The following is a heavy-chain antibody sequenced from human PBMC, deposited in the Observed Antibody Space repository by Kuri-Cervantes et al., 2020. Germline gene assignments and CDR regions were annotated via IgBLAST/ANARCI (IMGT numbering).Heavy chain of an antibody. CDR3: ARLGRAFDY. CDR2: INRSGRT. Sequence: SQTLSLTCAAYGGSFSNYYWSWIRQPPGKGLEWIGEINRSGRTNYNPSLKSRVTISVDTSKNQFSLKLSSVTAADTAVYYCARLGRAFDYWGQGTLVTVSS. V-gene: IGHV4-34*01. J-gene: IGHJ4*02. D-gene: IGHD5-24*01. CDR1: GGSFSNYY.